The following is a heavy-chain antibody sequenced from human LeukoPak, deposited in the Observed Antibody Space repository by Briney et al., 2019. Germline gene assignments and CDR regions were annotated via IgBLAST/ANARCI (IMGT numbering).Heavy chain of an antibody. J-gene: IGHJ4*02. CDR2: IYYSGST. V-gene: IGHV4-31*03. CDR1: GGSISGGGYY. Sequence: SETLSLTCTVSGGSISGGGYYWSWIRQHPGKGLEWIGYIYYSGSTYYNPSLKSRVTISVDTSKNQFSLKLSSVTAADTAVYYCARAPGLDGDYFDYWGQGTLVTVSS. D-gene: IGHD3/OR15-3a*01. CDR3: ARAPGLDGDYFDY.